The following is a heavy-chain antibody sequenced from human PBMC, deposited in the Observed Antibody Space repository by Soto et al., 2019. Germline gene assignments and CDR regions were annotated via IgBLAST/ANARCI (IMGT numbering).Heavy chain of an antibody. V-gene: IGHV3-7*05. Sequence: GGSLRLSCAASGFTFSSYWMSWVRQAPGKGLEWVANIKQDGSEKYYVDSVKGRFTISRDNAKNSLYLQMNSLRAEDTAVYYCASDILLLPAANSNPLVDVWGQGTTVTVSS. CDR3: ASDILLLPAANSNPLVDV. J-gene: IGHJ6*02. CDR1: GFTFSSYW. D-gene: IGHD2-2*01. CDR2: IKQDGSEK.